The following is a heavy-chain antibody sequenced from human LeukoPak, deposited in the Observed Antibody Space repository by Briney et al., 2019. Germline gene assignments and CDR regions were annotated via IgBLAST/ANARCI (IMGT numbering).Heavy chain of an antibody. J-gene: IGHJ5*02. CDR1: GYTFTGYY. Sequence: ASVKVSCKASGYTFTGYYMHWVRQAPGQGLEWMGWINPNSGGTNYAQKFQVGVTMTRDTSISTAYMELSRLRSDDTAVYYCARGPLRRSVNWFDPWGQGTLVTVSS. V-gene: IGHV1-2*02. D-gene: IGHD6-6*01. CDR2: INPNSGGT. CDR3: ARGPLRRSVNWFDP.